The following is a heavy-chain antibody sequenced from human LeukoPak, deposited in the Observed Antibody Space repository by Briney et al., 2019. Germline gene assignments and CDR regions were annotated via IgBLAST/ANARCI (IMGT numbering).Heavy chain of an antibody. Sequence: SSGTLSLTGTVSGGSISSYYWSWIRQPPGKGLEWIGYIYYSGSTNYNPSLKSRVTISVDTSKNQFSLKLSSVTAADTAVYYCARASSGWYGVDYWGQGTLVTVSS. D-gene: IGHD6-19*01. J-gene: IGHJ4*02. V-gene: IGHV4-59*01. CDR2: IYYSGST. CDR3: ARASSGWYGVDY. CDR1: GGSISSYY.